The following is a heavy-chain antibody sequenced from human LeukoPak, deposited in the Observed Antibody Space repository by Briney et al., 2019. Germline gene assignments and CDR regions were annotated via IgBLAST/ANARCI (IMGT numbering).Heavy chain of an antibody. D-gene: IGHD1-26*01. CDR3: ARARIVGALTPFDY. CDR1: GASIRSGGFY. J-gene: IGHJ4*02. CDR2: IYYDGRT. V-gene: IGHV4-31*03. Sequence: SETLSLTCTVSGASIRSGGFYWSWIRQHPGKGLEWIGYIYYDGRTYYNPSLKSRVTMSVDTSKNQFSLKLNSVTAADTAVYYCARARIVGALTPFDYWGQGTLVTVSS.